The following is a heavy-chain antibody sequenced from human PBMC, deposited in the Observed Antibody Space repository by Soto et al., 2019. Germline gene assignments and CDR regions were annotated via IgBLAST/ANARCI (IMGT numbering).Heavy chain of an antibody. J-gene: IGHJ4*02. CDR2: ISDSGSNT. CDR3: ARDVGGSSLFDY. CDR1: GFNFSTYA. Sequence: EVQLLESGGGLVQPGGSLRLSCAGSGFNFSTYAMAWVRQAPGKALEWVSTISDSGSNTHYVDSVEGRFTISRDNSKSTVFLHMNSLRAVDSAVYYCARDVGGSSLFDYWGQGTLVTVSS. V-gene: IGHV3-23*01. D-gene: IGHD1-26*01.